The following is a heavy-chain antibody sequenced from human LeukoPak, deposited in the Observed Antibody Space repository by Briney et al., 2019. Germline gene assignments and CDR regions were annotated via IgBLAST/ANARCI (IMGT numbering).Heavy chain of an antibody. CDR1: GYSISSGYY. CDR2: IYHSGST. CDR3: ARGDPHSNNWFDP. V-gene: IGHV4-38-2*02. J-gene: IGHJ5*02. Sequence: PSETLSLTCTVSGYSISSGYYWGWIRQPPGKGLEWIGSIYHSGSTYYNPSLKSRVTISVDTSKNQFSLKLSSVTAADTAVYYCARGDPHSNNWFDPWGQGTLVTVSS. D-gene: IGHD4-11*01.